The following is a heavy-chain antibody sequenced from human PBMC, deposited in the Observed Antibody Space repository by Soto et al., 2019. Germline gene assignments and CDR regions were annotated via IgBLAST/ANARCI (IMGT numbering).Heavy chain of an antibody. CDR3: AKIPLPRAGPFDY. J-gene: IGHJ4*02. V-gene: IGHV3-23*01. CDR2: ISSSADTT. Sequence: GGSLRLSCAASGFTFSSYAISWVRQAPGKGLEWVSTISSSADTTYYADSVKGRFTISRDNSKDTVYLQMNSLRAEDTAVYYCAKIPLPRAGPFDYWGQGTLVTVSS. CDR1: GFTFSSYA. D-gene: IGHD6-19*01.